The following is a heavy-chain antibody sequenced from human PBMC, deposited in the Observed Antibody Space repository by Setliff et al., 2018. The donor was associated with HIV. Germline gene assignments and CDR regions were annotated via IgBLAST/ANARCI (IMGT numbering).Heavy chain of an antibody. CDR3: TAGTSLSAGRHFFDS. D-gene: IGHD6-6*01. V-gene: IGHV3-74*01. CDR2: INSDGRST. CDR1: GFTFSSYW. J-gene: IGHJ4*02. Sequence: PGGSLRLSCAASGFTFSSYWMHWVRQAPGKGLVWVSRINSDGRSTSYADSVRDRFNVSRDGSKQIVYLQMNGLKSEDTGVYYCTAGTSLSAGRHFFDSWGRGTWVTVSS.